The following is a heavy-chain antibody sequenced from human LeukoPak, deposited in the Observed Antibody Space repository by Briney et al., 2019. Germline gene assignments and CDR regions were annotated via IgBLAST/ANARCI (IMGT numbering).Heavy chain of an antibody. CDR2: IKQDGSEK. V-gene: IGHV3-7*01. CDR1: GFTFSSYS. CDR3: ARVSSSWYSLDY. D-gene: IGHD6-13*01. J-gene: IGHJ4*02. Sequence: GGSLRLSCAASGFTFSSYSMNWVRQAPGKGLEWVANIKQDGSEKYYVDSVKGRFTISRDNAKNSLYLQMNSLRAEDTAVYYCARVSSSWYSLDYWGQGTLVTVSS.